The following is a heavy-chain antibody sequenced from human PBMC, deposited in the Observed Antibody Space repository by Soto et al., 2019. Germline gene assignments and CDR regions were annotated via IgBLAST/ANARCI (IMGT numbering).Heavy chain of an antibody. Sequence: GGSLRLSCAASGFTFSSYGMHWVRQAPGKGLEWVAVISYDGSNKHYADSVKGRFTISRDNSKNTLYLQMNSLRAEDTAVYYCARKSGSYFDWGQGTLVTVSS. CDR3: ARKSGSYFD. V-gene: IGHV3-30*03. CDR1: GFTFSSYG. CDR2: ISYDGSNK. J-gene: IGHJ4*02. D-gene: IGHD1-26*01.